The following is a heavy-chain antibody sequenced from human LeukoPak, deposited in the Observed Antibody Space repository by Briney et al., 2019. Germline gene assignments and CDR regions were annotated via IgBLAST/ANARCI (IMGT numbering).Heavy chain of an antibody. D-gene: IGHD6-19*01. CDR3: ASSGWYSTPNWFDP. CDR2: IKEDGSEK. J-gene: IGHJ5*02. CDR1: GFTFSRSW. Sequence: GGSLRLSCAASGFTFSRSWIHWVRQAPGKGLEWVASIKEDGSEKYYVDSVKGRFTISRDNAKNSLYLQMNSLRAEDTAMYYCASSGWYSTPNWFDPWGQGTLVIVSS. V-gene: IGHV3-7*01.